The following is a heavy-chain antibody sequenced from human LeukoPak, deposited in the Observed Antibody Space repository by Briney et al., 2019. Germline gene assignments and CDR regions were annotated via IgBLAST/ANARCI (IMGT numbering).Heavy chain of an antibody. V-gene: IGHV3-23*01. Sequence: GGSLRLSCAASGFTFSNYAMSWVRQAPGRGLNWVSSINGGGGATVYADSVKGRFTISRDNSKNTLYLQMDSLRAEDTAVYYCARDGIAAAAYYFDYWGQGTLVTVSS. CDR2: INGGGGAT. D-gene: IGHD6-13*01. J-gene: IGHJ4*02. CDR1: GFTFSNYA. CDR3: ARDGIAAAAYYFDY.